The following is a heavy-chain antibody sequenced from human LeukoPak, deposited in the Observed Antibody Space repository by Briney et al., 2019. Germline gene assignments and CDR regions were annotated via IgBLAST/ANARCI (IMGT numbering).Heavy chain of an antibody. CDR1: GGTFSSYA. CDR2: IIPILGTA. V-gene: IGHV1-69*01. D-gene: IGHD3-22*01. Sequence: SVKVSCKASGGTFSSYAISWVRQAPGQGLEWMGGIIPILGTANYAQKFQGRVTITADESTSTAYMELSSLRSEDTAVYYCARGGASYYYDSSGLRYFDYWGQGTLVTVSS. CDR3: ARGGASYYYDSSGLRYFDY. J-gene: IGHJ4*02.